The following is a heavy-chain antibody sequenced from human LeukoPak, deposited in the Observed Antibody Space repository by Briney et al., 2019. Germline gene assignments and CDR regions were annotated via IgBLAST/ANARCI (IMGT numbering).Heavy chain of an antibody. J-gene: IGHJ6*03. CDR3: ARLAFGTIFGVVSASYYMDV. CDR2: IYPGDSDT. D-gene: IGHD3-3*01. Sequence: GESLKISCKGSGYSFTSYWIGWVRQMPGKGLEWMGIIYPGDSDTRYSPSFRGQVTISADKSISTAYLQWSSLKASDTAMYYCARLAFGTIFGVVSASYYMDVWGKGTTVTVSS. V-gene: IGHV5-51*01. CDR1: GYSFTSYW.